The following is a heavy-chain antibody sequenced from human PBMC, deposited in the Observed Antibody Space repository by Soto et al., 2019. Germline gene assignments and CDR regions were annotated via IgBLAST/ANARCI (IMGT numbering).Heavy chain of an antibody. J-gene: IGHJ4*02. CDR1: GFSFSNYW. V-gene: IGHV3-7*03. CDR2: IKPDGSED. CDR3: VKDGGSDSYYFDY. D-gene: IGHD2-21*02. Sequence: PGGSLRLSCATSGFSFSNYWMTWVRQAPGKGLEWVANIKPDGSEDFYVASVKGRFTISRDNAKNSLYLQMNRLRAEDTAVYFCVKDGGSDSYYFDYWGQGTLVTVSS.